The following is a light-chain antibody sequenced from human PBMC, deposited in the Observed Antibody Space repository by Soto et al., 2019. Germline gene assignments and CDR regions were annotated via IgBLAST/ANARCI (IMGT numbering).Light chain of an antibody. J-gene: IGKJ1*01. CDR3: QQYDSPPLT. CDR2: GAS. Sequence: EIVMTQSPATLSVSPGERATLSCRASQSVSSNLAWYQQKPGQAPRLLIYGASTRATGIPARFSGSGSGTEFTLTISRLEPEDFAMYYCQQYDSPPLTFGQGTKVDIK. CDR1: QSVSSN. V-gene: IGKV3-15*01.